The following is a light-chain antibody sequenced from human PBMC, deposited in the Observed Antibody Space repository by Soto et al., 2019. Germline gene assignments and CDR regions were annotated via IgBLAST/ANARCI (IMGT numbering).Light chain of an antibody. CDR3: SSYAGSSNV. CDR1: SSDVGGYNY. V-gene: IGLV2-8*01. J-gene: IGLJ1*01. CDR2: EVN. Sequence: QSALTQPPSASGSPGQSVAISCTGTSSDVGGYNYVSWYQQHPGKAPKLMICEVNKRPSGVSDRFSGSKSGNTASLTVSGLQAEDEADYYCSSYAGSSNVFGTGTKV.